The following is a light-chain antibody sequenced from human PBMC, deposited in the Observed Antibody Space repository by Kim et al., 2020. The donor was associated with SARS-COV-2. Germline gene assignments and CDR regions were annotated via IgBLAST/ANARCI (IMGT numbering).Light chain of an antibody. J-gene: IGLJ2*01. CDR2: GKN. CDR3: NSRDSSGNYVV. Sequence: ALGQTVRITCQGNSLRSYYASWYQQKQGQAPVLVIYGKNNRSSGIPDRFSGSSSGNTASLTITGAQAEDEADYYCNSRDSSGNYVVFGGGTQLTVL. V-gene: IGLV3-19*01. CDR1: SLRSYY.